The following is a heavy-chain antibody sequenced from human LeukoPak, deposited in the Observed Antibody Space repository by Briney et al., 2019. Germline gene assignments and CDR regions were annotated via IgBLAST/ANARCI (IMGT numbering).Heavy chain of an antibody. CDR1: GGSFSGYY. Sequence: SETLSLTCAVYGGSFSGYYWSWIRQPPGKGLEWIGEINYSGSTNYNPSLKSRVTISVDTSKNQFSLKLSSVTASDTTLDYFAXXXXRGVIITLWDYFDYWGQGTLVTVSS. J-gene: IGHJ4*02. CDR3: AXXXXRGVIITLWDYFDY. CDR2: INYSGST. V-gene: IGHV4-34*01. D-gene: IGHD3-10*01.